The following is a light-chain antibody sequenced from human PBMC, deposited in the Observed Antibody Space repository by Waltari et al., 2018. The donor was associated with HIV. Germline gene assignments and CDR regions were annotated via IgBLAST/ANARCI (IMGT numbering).Light chain of an antibody. CDR3: QSYDSSLSGFV. CDR2: GNS. Sequence: QSVLTQPPSVSRAPGQRVTLPCTGSSSNIGAGYDVHWYQQLPGTAPKLLIYGNSNRPSGVPDRFSGSKSGTSASLAITGLQAEDEADYSCQSYDSSLSGFVFGTGTKVTVL. V-gene: IGLV1-40*01. J-gene: IGLJ1*01. CDR1: SSNIGAGYD.